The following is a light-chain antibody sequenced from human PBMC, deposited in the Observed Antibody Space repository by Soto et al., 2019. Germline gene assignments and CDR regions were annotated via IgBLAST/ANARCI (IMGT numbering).Light chain of an antibody. CDR2: VTS. Sequence: DIQMTQSPSSVSASVGDRVTITCRATQGLSGSLAWYQQKPGKAPKLLISVTSRLQSGVPSRFSGRAARTDFTLTIDSLQHEDLATYHCQQGHNCPLTFGQGTRLEIK. CDR3: QQGHNCPLT. J-gene: IGKJ5*01. CDR1: QGLSGS. V-gene: IGKV1-12*01.